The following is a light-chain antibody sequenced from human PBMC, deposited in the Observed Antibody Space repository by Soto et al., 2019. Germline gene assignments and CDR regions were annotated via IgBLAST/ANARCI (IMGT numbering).Light chain of an antibody. V-gene: IGKV1D-16*01. CDR2: TAS. Sequence: DIQMTQSPSSLSASLGDRVTITCRASQGINNLLAWYQQKPGKAPKSLIKTASILQSGVPSRFSGSGSETDFTLTISSLQPEDFVTYYCQQYNSFPRTFGQGTRLEI. CDR3: QQYNSFPRT. J-gene: IGKJ5*01. CDR1: QGINNL.